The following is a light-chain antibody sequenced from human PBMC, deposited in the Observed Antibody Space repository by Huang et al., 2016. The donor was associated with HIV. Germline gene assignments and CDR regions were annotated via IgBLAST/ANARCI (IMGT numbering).Light chain of an antibody. J-gene: IGKJ3*01. Sequence: EIVLTQSPATLSVSPWERATLSCRASQSVSVSLAWYQQKPGQAPRLLIYGASTRAIGGPARFSGSVSGTEFTLTISSLQSEDVAVYYCQQYNNFYTFGPGTRVDIK. V-gene: IGKV3-15*01. CDR1: QSVSVS. CDR3: QQYNNFYT. CDR2: GAS.